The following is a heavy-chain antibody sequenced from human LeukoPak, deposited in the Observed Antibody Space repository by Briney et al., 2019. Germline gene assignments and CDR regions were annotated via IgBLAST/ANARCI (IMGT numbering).Heavy chain of an antibody. Sequence: GGSLRLSCAASGFMFRGYAMSWVRQAPGKGLEWVSGISDTGGSTYYADSVKGRFTISRDNSKNTLYLQMNSLRAEDTAVYYCAKDDLGITMVRGVIRDAFDIWGQGTMVTVSS. J-gene: IGHJ3*02. CDR3: AKDDLGITMVRGVIRDAFDI. CDR1: GFMFRGYA. V-gene: IGHV3-23*01. CDR2: ISDTGGST. D-gene: IGHD3-10*01.